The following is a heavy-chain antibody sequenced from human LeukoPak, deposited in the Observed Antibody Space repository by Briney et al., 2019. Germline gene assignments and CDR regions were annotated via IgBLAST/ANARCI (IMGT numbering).Heavy chain of an antibody. D-gene: IGHD4-11*01. CDR1: GYTFTVYY. Sequence: ASVKVSCKASGYTFTVYYMHWVRQAPGQGLEWMGWINPNSGGTNYAQKFQGRVTMTRDTSISTAYMELSRLRSDDTAVYYCATVDYSSNYAWDYWGQGTLVTVSS. CDR3: ATVDYSSNYAWDY. V-gene: IGHV1-2*02. J-gene: IGHJ4*02. CDR2: INPNSGGT.